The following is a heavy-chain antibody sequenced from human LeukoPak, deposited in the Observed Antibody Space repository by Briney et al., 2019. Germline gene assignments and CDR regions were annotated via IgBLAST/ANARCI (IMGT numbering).Heavy chain of an antibody. CDR1: GGSISSSSYY. D-gene: IGHD3-3*01. V-gene: IGHV4-39*01. Sequence: SETLSLTCTVSGGSISSSSYYWGWIRQPPGKGLEWIGSIYYSGSTYYNPSLKSRVTISVDTSKNQFSLKLSSVTAADTAVYYCARHFYDFWSGYPGAFDYWGQGTLVTVSS. CDR3: ARHFYDFWSGYPGAFDY. J-gene: IGHJ4*02. CDR2: IYYSGST.